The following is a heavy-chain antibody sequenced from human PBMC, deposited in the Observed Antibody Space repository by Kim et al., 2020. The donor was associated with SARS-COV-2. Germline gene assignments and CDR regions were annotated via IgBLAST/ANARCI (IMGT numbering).Heavy chain of an antibody. CDR3: ARAQYSSGWYGNFAFDI. D-gene: IGHD6-19*01. V-gene: IGHV3-53*01. Sequence: VKGRFTISGDNSKNTLYLQMNSLRAEDTAVYYCARAQYSSGWYGNFAFDIWGQGTMVTVSS. J-gene: IGHJ3*02.